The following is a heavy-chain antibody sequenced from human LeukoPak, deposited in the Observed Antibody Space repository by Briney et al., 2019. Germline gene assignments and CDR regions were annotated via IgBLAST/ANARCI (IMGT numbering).Heavy chain of an antibody. J-gene: IGHJ1*01. D-gene: IGHD6-13*01. Sequence: ASVKVSCKASGYTFSGYYMHWVRQAPGQGLEWMGWINPNSGGTNYAQKFQGRVTMTRDTSISTVYMELSRLRSDDTAVYYCARGYPLSSTAAGTYFQHWGQGTLVTVSS. CDR2: INPNSGGT. V-gene: IGHV1-2*02. CDR3: ARGYPLSSTAAGTYFQH. CDR1: GYTFSGYY.